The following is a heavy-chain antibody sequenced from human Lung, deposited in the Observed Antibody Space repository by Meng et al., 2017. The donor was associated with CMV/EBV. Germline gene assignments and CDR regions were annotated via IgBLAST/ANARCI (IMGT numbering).Heavy chain of an antibody. CDR1: GFTFSDYL. J-gene: IGHJ4*02. V-gene: IGHV3-11*04. CDR2: ISTGGGTI. CDR3: ARVKSSDFWSGYLDY. D-gene: IGHD3-3*01. Sequence: SXAASGFTFSDYLMSWIRQAPGKGLEWISYISTGGGTIYFADSVKGRFTFSRDNAKNSVYLQINSLRAEDTAVYYCARVKSSDFWSGYLDYWGQGXLVTVSS.